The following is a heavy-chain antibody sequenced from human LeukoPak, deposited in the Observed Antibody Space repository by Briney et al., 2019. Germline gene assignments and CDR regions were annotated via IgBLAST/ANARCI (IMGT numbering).Heavy chain of an antibody. J-gene: IGHJ6*04. D-gene: IGHD3-10*02. CDR2: INWNGGST. CDR3: AELGITMIGGV. V-gene: IGHV3-20*04. CDR1: GFTFDDYG. Sequence: PGGSLRLSCAASGFTFDDYGMSWVRQAPGKGLEWVAGINWNGGSTGYADSVKGRFTISRDNAKNSLYLQMSSLRAEDTGVYYCAELGITMIGGVWGKGTTVTISS.